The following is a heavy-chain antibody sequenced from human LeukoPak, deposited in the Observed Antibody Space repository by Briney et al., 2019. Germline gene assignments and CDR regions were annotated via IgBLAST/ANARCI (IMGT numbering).Heavy chain of an antibody. CDR3: ARYDVWGSYRAFDY. D-gene: IGHD3-16*02. J-gene: IGHJ4*02. CDR1: GGSVSSSSYY. Sequence: SETLSLTCTVSGGSVSSSSYYWGWIRQPPGKGLEWSGSIYYSGTTNYNPSLKSRVTISVDTSKNQFSLKLSSVTAADTAVYYCARYDVWGSYRAFDYWGQGTLVTVSS. V-gene: IGHV4-39*07. CDR2: IYYSGTT.